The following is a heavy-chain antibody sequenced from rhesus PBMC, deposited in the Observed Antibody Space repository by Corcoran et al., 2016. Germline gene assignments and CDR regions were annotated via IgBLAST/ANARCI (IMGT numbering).Heavy chain of an antibody. Sequence: QLQLQESGPGLVKPSETLSVTCAVSGGSISSSYWSWIRQAPGKGLEWIGYIYGSVSSTNYNPSLKSRVTRSVDTSKNQLSLKLSSVTTADTAVYYCARRYSGSYSFDYWGQGVLVTVSS. CDR3: ARRYSGSYSFDY. CDR1: GGSISSSY. D-gene: IGHD1-44*02. CDR2: IYGSVSST. J-gene: IGHJ4*01. V-gene: IGHV4-169*01.